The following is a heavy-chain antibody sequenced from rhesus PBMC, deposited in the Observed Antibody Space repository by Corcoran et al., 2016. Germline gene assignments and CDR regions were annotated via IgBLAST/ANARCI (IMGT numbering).Heavy chain of an antibody. CDR1: GGSLRSTNW. Sequence: QVQLQESGPAVVKPSVTLSLTSAVSGGSLRSTNWWSWIRQFPGKGLEWIGGIYGSGGYTEYNPSLKSRVTISIDTSKNQFSLKLSSVAAADSAVYYCARLIYCSSTYCSSDGLDSWGQGVVVTVSS. CDR3: ARLIYCSSTYCSSDGLDS. D-gene: IGHD2-15*01. J-gene: IGHJ6*01. V-gene: IGHV4-93*02. CDR2: IYGSGGYT.